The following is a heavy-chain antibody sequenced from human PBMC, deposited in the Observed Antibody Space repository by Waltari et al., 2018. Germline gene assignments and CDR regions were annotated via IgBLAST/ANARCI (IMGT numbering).Heavy chain of an antibody. CDR2: IYYSGST. J-gene: IGHJ3*02. CDR3: ASLYSSGWYDAFDI. D-gene: IGHD6-19*01. CDR1: GGSISSYY. V-gene: IGHV4-59*08. Sequence: QVQLQESGPGLVKPSETLSLTCTVSGGSISSYYWSWIRQPPGKGLEWIGYIYYSGSTNYNPSLKSRVTISVDTSKNQCSLKLSSVTAADTAVYYCASLYSSGWYDAFDIWGQGTMVTVSS.